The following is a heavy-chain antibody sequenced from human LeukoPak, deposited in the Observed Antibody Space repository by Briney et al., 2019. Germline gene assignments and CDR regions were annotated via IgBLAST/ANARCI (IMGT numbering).Heavy chain of an antibody. CDR1: GYSISSGYY. CDR3: ARTSGVFSNSYV. V-gene: IGHV4-38-2*01. Sequence: SETLSLTCAVSGYSISSGYYWGWIRQPPRKGPEWIGSIYHSGSTYYNPSLKSRVTISVDTSKNQFSLKLSSVTAADTAVYYCARTSGVFSNSYVWGKGTTVTVSS. CDR2: IYHSGST. J-gene: IGHJ6*04. D-gene: IGHD3-9*01.